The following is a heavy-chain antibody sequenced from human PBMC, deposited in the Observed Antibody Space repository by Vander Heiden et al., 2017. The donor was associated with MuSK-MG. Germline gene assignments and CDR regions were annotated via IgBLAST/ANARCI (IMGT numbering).Heavy chain of an antibody. Sequence: QVQLQQWGAGLLTPSETLSLTCAVYGGSFSGDYWSWIRQRPGKGLEWMGEIDHSGSTNYNPSLKSRVTISVDTYKNQFSLKLSSVTAADTAVYYCARGRRAAMRLNWFDPWGQGTLVTVSS. CDR2: IDHSGST. D-gene: IGHD6-13*01. CDR1: GGSFSGDY. J-gene: IGHJ5*02. CDR3: ARGRRAAMRLNWFDP. V-gene: IGHV4-34*01.